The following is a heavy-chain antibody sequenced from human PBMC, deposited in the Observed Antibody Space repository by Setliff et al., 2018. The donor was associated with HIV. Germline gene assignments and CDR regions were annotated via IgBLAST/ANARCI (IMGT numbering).Heavy chain of an antibody. Sequence: PSETLSLTCTVSGGSITSSTYYWDWIRQPPGKGLEWIGSIFYSGSTYYNPSVKSRVTISIDTSKNQLSLRLSSVTAADTAVYYCARDHKYYYDSSGLDYWGQGTLVTVSS. J-gene: IGHJ4*02. CDR1: GGSITSSTYY. D-gene: IGHD3-22*01. V-gene: IGHV4-39*07. CDR3: ARDHKYYYDSSGLDY. CDR2: IFYSGST.